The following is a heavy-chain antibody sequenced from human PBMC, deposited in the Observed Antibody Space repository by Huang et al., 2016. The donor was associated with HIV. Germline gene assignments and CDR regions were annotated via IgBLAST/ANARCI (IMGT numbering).Heavy chain of an antibody. D-gene: IGHD3-10*01. CDR1: GYTFTNYD. J-gene: IGHJ3*01. Sequence: QIQLAQSGAEVKKPGASVKVSCKASGYTFTNYDINWVRQASGQGRERMGWMNTKSGNVGYTKKFQGRVAILRNSSINTSYLEVTSLTSEDTAVYYCARGFGINYNHEAFDVWGQGTMVTVSS. V-gene: IGHV1-8*01. CDR3: ARGFGINYNHEAFDV. CDR2: MNTKSGNV.